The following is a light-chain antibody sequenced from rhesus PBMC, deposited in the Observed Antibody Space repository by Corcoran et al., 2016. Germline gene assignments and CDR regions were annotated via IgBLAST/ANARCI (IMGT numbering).Light chain of an antibody. Sequence: DIQMTQSPSSLSASVGDRVTITCRASQGIAKYLNWFQQKPGKPPNLLIYDASTLESGVPSRLSGRGSVTAFTLTVNSLRPEDFATYYCLQHNNYPRTFGQGTKVEIK. CDR3: LQHNNYPRT. V-gene: IGKV1-28*03. J-gene: IGKJ1*01. CDR2: DAS. CDR1: QGIAKY.